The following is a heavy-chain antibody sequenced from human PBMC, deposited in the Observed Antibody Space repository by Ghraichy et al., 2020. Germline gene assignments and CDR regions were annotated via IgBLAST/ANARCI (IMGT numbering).Heavy chain of an antibody. CDR2: ISNHGTTE. CDR1: GFSFRDYG. Sequence: GGSLRLSCAASGFSFRDYGMHWVRQAPGKGLEWVAVISNHGTTEYYADFVKGRFTISRDNSRNTVSLQRNSLRLEDTAVYFCAKEISIYSDLSGYSDLWSGACASCGQGTLGTVSS. CDR3: AKEISIYSDLSGYSDLWSGACAS. V-gene: IGHV3-30*18. D-gene: IGHD3-3*01. J-gene: IGHJ5*02.